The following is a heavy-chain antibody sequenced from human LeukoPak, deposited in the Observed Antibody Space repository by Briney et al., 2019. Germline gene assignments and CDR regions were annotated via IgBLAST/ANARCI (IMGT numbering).Heavy chain of an antibody. CDR1: GGSISSNY. V-gene: IGHV4-59*01. D-gene: IGHD1-26*01. CDR2: IYYSGST. J-gene: IGHJ3*01. CDR3: ARGLWELLPEL. Sequence: SETLSRTCTVSGGSISSNYWSWIRQPPGKGLEWIGYIYYSGSTNYNPALKCRVTISVDTSKNHVSLKLSSVTAADTAVYYCARGLWELLPELGGQGTMVTVSS.